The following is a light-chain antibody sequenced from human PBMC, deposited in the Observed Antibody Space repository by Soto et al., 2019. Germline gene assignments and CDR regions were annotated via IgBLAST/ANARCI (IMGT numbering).Light chain of an antibody. V-gene: IGKV3-15*01. CDR1: QSVSSS. Sequence: EIVMTQSPATLAVSPGETATLSCRASQSVSSSLAWYQQKPGQAPRLLISDASTRAAGLPARFSGSGSGTEFTLTISSLQSEEFAVYFCQQTNNWPKTFGQGTKVEMK. CDR3: QQTNNWPKT. CDR2: DAS. J-gene: IGKJ1*01.